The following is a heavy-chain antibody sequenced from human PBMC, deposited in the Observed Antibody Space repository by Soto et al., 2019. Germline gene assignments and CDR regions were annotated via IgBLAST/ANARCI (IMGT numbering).Heavy chain of an antibody. CDR1: GFTFSSYG. Sequence: GGSLRLSCAASGFTFSSYGMHWVRPAPGKGLEWVAVIWYDGSNKYYADSVKGRFTISRDNSKNTLYLQMNSLRAEDTAVYYCARDSSSWFTTIGYWGQGTLVTVSS. CDR3: ARDSSSWFTTIGY. CDR2: IWYDGSNK. J-gene: IGHJ4*02. D-gene: IGHD6-13*01. V-gene: IGHV3-33*01.